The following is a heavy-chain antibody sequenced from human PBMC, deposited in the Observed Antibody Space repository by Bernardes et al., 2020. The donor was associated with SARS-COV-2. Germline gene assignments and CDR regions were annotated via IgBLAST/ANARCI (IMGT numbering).Heavy chain of an antibody. J-gene: IGHJ6*02. CDR2: IIPIFRRP. CDR3: AISPPSRGYELLGFADYFSAMDV. Sequence: SVKVSCRASGGTFSNYAFSWVRQAPGQGLEWMGGIIPIFRRPNYAQRFQGKVTITADKSTGTVYMELSSLSSEDTAVYYCAISPPSRGYELLGFADYFSAMDVWGQGTTVTVSS. D-gene: IGHD2-2*01. V-gene: IGHV1-69*06. CDR1: GGTFSNYA.